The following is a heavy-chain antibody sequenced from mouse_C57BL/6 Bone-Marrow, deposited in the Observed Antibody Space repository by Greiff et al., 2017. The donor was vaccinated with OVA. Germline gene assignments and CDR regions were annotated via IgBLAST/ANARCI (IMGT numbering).Heavy chain of an antibody. V-gene: IGHV1-42*01. J-gene: IGHJ3*01. CDR1: GYSFTGYY. Sequence: VQLQQSGPELVKPGASVKISCTASGYSFTGYYMNWVKQSPDKSLEWIGEINPSTGGTTYNQKFKAKATLTVDKSSSTAYMQLKSLTSEDSAVYYCARGGMVPFAYGGQGTLVTVSA. D-gene: IGHD2-3*01. CDR3: ARGGMVPFAY. CDR2: INPSTGGT.